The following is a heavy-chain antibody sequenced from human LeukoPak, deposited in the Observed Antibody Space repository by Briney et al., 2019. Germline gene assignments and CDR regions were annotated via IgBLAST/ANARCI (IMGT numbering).Heavy chain of an antibody. J-gene: IGHJ6*02. V-gene: IGHV3-30*18. Sequence: GGSLRLSCAASGFTFSRYGMHWVRQAPGKGLEWVAVISYDGSNKYYADSVKGRFTISRDNSKNTLYLQMNSLRAEDTAVYYCAKERLKSSSWYTWTYYYGMDVWGQGTTVTVSS. CDR2: ISYDGSNK. CDR1: GFTFSRYG. D-gene: IGHD6-13*01. CDR3: AKERLKSSSWYTWTYYYGMDV.